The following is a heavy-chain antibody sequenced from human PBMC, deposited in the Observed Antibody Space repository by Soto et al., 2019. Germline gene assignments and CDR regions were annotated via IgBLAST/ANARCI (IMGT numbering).Heavy chain of an antibody. CDR3: ARTSEWTVLPTGQRHLDCVCGY. Sequence: GESLKISCKGYGYSFTSYWIGWVRQMPGKGLKWMGIIYPGDSDTRYSPSFQGQVTISADKSISTAYLQWNRLKASDTAMYYCARTSEWTVLPTGQRHLDCVCGYCGQGTLVTVSS. V-gene: IGHV5-51*01. CDR1: GYSFTSYW. J-gene: IGHJ4*02. D-gene: IGHD2-8*01. CDR2: IYPGDSDT.